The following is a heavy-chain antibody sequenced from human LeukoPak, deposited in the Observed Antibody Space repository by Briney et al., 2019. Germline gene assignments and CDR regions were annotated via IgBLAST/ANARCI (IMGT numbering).Heavy chain of an antibody. CDR1: GFTFSSYA. V-gene: IGHV3-23*01. Sequence: GGSLRLSCAASGFTFSSYAMSWVRQAPGKGLEWVSAISGSGGSTYYADSVKGRFTISRDNSRDTLYLQMNSLRAEDTAVYYCAKEYYYDSSGFFDYWGQGTLVTVSS. CDR3: AKEYYYDSSGFFDY. D-gene: IGHD3-22*01. J-gene: IGHJ4*02. CDR2: ISGSGGST.